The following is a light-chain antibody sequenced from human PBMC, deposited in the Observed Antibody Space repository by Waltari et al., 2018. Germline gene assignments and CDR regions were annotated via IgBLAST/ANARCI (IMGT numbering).Light chain of an antibody. CDR2: AAS. CDR1: ESIGNR. CDR3: QQSYTTPRTYKNPRT. V-gene: IGKV1-39*01. J-gene: IGKJ1*01. Sequence: DIQLTQSPSSLSASVGDRVSITCRASESIGNRLNWYQQRPGKAPKLLIYAASTLQSGVPSRFTGSGSRTDFTLTIGSLQPEDFATHYCQQSYTTPRTYKNPRTFGQGTQVEIK.